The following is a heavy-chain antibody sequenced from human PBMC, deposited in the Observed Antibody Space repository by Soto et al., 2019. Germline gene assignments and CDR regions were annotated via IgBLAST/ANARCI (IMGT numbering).Heavy chain of an antibody. D-gene: IGHD6-19*01. CDR1: GGSISSNSYY. CDR3: ARGGAPYTIGWYAFDC. J-gene: IGHJ4*02. V-gene: IGHV4-39*01. Sequence: SETLSLTCSVSGGSISSNSYYWVWIRQPPGKGLEWIGSIYYSGSTYYSPSLKSRVTISVDTSKNQFSLKLNSVTAADTAVYYCARGGAPYTIGWYAFDCWGQGTLVTVSS. CDR2: IYYSGST.